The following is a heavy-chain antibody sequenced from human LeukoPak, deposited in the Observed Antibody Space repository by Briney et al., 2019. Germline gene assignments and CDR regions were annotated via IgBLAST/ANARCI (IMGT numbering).Heavy chain of an antibody. CDR3: ARSTLGTMTRLGDY. CDR1: GSIFSSHT. CDR2: ISKDGTND. J-gene: IGHJ4*02. V-gene: IGHV3-30-3*01. D-gene: IGHD1-1*01. Sequence: GRSLRLSCAASGSIFSSHTMHWVRQAPGKGLEWVALISKDGTNDYYADSVKGRFTISRDNSKNTLYLQMNSLISEDTAVYYCARSTLGTMTRLGDYWGQGTLVTVSS.